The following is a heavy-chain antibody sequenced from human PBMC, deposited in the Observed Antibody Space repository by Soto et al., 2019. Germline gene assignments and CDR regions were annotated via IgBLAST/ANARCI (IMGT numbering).Heavy chain of an antibody. J-gene: IGHJ4*02. V-gene: IGHV3-21*01. D-gene: IGHD2-2*01. CDR2: ISSSSSYI. Sequence: PGGSLRLSCAASGFTFSSYSMNWVRQAPGKGLEWVSSISSSSSYIYYADSVKGRFTISRDNAKNSLYLQMNSLRAEDTAVYYCATEIVVVPAAMRDYWGQGTLVTVSS. CDR3: ATEIVVVPAAMRDY. CDR1: GFTFSSYS.